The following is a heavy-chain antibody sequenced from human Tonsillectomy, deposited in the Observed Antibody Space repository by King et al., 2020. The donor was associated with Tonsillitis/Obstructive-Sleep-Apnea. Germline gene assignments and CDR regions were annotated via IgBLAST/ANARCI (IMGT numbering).Heavy chain of an antibody. CDR2: CEPSGHYT. Sequence: QLLQSGAEVKKPGESLRISCKGSGYSFTSYWISCVRQMPGKGLELMGRCEPSGHYTNYSPSWQRHGTISADKSISTAYLHWSSLKASDTAMYYCARLGNDAFDIWGQGTMVTVSS. D-gene: IGHD4-23*01. V-gene: IGHV5-10-1*01. CDR1: GYSFTSYW. J-gene: IGHJ3*02. CDR3: ARLGNDAFDI.